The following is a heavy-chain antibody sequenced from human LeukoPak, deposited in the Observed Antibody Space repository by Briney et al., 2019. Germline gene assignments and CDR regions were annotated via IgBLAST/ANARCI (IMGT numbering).Heavy chain of an antibody. CDR2: ISPNSGNT. J-gene: IGHJ4*02. CDR3: ARDGVYRSSWYVDY. Sequence: GASMKVSCKASGYTFTAYYIHWVRQAPGQGLEWMGWISPNSGNTNYAQKFQGRVTMTRDTSISTAYMELSGLRSDDTDVYYCARDGVYRSSWYVDYWGQGTLVTVSS. D-gene: IGHD6-13*01. CDR1: GYTFTAYY. V-gene: IGHV1-2*02.